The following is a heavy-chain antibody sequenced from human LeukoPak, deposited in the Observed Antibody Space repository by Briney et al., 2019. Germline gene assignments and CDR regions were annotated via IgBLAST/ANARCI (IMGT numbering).Heavy chain of an antibody. J-gene: IGHJ4*02. D-gene: IGHD2-21*01. V-gene: IGHV3-15*01. CDR1: GFTFSNAW. CDR3: ARDRDAVFDY. CDR2: IKSKTDGGTT. Sequence: PGGSLRLSCAASGFTFSNAWMSWVRQAPGKGLEWVGRIKSKTDGGTTDYAAPVKGRFTISRDDSKNTLYLQMNSLRAEDTAVYYCARDRDAVFDYWGQGTLVTVSS.